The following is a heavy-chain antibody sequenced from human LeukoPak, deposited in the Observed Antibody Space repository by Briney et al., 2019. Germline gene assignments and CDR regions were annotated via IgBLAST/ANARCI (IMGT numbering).Heavy chain of an antibody. J-gene: IGHJ3*02. V-gene: IGHV3-9*01. D-gene: IGHD3-16*01. Sequence: GGSLRLSCAASGFTFSSYGMSWVRQAPGKGLEWVSGITWNSGSIAYADSVKGRFTISRDNAKNSLYLQMNSLRAEDTALYYCAKDINVLSTRIDAFDIWGQGTMVTVSS. CDR1: GFTFSSYG. CDR3: AKDINVLSTRIDAFDI. CDR2: ITWNSGSI.